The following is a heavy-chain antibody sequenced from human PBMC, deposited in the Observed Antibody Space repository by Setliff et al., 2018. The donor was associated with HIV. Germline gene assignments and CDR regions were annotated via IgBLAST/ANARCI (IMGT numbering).Heavy chain of an antibody. D-gene: IGHD2-21*01. CDR3: ARQVTVVGYFETAAGSFNY. CDR2: INHSGST. V-gene: IGHV4-34*01. Sequence: PSETLSLTCAVYGGPFSEYYWSWIRQSPGKGLEWTGEINHSGSTYYNPSLKSRVTISTDTSKNQFSLKVRSVAAADTAVYYCARQVTVVGYFETAAGSFNYWGPGTLVTVSS. CDR1: GGPFSEYY. J-gene: IGHJ4*02.